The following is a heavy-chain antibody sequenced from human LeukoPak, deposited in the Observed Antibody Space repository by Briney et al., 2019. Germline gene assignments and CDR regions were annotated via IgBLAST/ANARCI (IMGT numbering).Heavy chain of an antibody. V-gene: IGHV4-34*01. D-gene: IGHD2-21*01. J-gene: IGHJ4*02. CDR1: GGSFSGYY. Sequence: PSETLSLTCAVYGGSFSGYYWSWIRQPPGKGLEWIGEINHSGITNYNPSLKSRVTISVDTSKNQLSLKLSSVTAADTVVYYCARTARLPDSWGQGTLVTVSS. CDR3: ARTARLPDS. CDR2: INHSGIT.